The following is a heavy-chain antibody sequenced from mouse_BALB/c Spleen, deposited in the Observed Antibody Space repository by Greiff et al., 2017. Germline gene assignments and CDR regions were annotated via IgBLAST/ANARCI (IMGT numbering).Heavy chain of an antibody. CDR2: ISNGGGST. D-gene: IGHD2-2*01. CDR3: ARPGYDGYYFDY. J-gene: IGHJ2*01. Sequence: EVQVVESGGGLVQPGGSLKLSCAASGFTFSSYTMSWVRQTPEKRLEWVAYISNGGGSTYSPDTVKGRFTISRDNAKNTLYLQMSSLKSEDTAMYYCARPGYDGYYFDYWGQGTTLTVSS. CDR1: GFTFSSYT. V-gene: IGHV5-12-2*01.